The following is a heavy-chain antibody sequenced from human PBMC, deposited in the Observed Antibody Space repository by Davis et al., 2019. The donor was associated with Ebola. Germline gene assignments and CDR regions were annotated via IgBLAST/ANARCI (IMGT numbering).Heavy chain of an antibody. CDR3: VRGRGYSRFDY. Sequence: PSETLSLTCAVYHGSFNGYYWSWIRQPPGKGLEWIGEFDHSGRTNYNPSLKSRVTISGDTSKNLLSLKMTSVTAADTAVYYCVRGRGYSRFDYWGQGTLVTVSS. CDR1: HGSFNGYY. V-gene: IGHV4-34*01. D-gene: IGHD3-22*01. J-gene: IGHJ4*02. CDR2: FDHSGRT.